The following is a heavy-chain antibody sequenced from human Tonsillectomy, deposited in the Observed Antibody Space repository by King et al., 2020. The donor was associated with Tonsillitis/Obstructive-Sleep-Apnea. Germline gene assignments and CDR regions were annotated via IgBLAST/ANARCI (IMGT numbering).Heavy chain of an antibody. J-gene: IGHJ5*02. V-gene: IGHV1-69*10. CDR1: GGTFSSYA. D-gene: IGHD2-2*01. CDR3: ARGDCSSTSCYRGVHWFDP. Sequence: QLVQSGAEVKKPGSSVKVSCKASGGTFSSYAISWVRQAPGQGLEWMGGIIPVLGIANYAQKFQGRVTITADKSTSTAYMELSSLRSEDTAVYYCARGDCSSTSCYRGVHWFDPWGQGTLVTVSS. CDR2: IIPVLGIA.